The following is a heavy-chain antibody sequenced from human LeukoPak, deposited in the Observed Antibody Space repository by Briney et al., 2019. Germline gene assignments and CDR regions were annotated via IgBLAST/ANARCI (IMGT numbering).Heavy chain of an antibody. J-gene: IGHJ4*02. CDR3: AGEEELNYFDY. V-gene: IGHV1-46*01. D-gene: IGHD1-7*01. Sequence: SVKVSCKASGYTFTSYYMHCVRQAPGQGLEWMGIINPSGGSTSYAQKFQDSVTMTRDTSTSTVYMALSSLRSEDTAVYYCAGEEELNYFDYWGQGPLVTVSS. CDR1: GYTFTSYY. CDR2: INPSGGST.